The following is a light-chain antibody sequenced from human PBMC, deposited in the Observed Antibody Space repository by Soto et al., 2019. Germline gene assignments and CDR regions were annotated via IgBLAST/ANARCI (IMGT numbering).Light chain of an antibody. CDR3: QQYNSYCT. CDR2: DAS. V-gene: IGKV1-5*01. CDR1: QSITGW. J-gene: IGKJ1*01. Sequence: MQMTQFPSTLSASVGDRVTITFRASQSITGWLAWYQQKPGKAPKLLIYDASSLESGVPSRFSGSGSGTEFTLTISSLQPDDFATYFCQQYNSYCTFGQGTKV.